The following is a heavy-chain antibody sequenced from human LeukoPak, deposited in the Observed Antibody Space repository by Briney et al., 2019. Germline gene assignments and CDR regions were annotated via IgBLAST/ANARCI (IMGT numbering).Heavy chain of an antibody. D-gene: IGHD1-1*01. CDR3: ASNPPNTGDFYY. Sequence: ASVKVSCKASGYTFTGYYMHWVRQAPGQGLEWMGWVSPNSGDTGYAQKFQGRVSMTRDTSISTAYMELSSLRSEDTAVYYCASNPPNTGDFYYWGLGSLVTVSS. J-gene: IGHJ4*02. CDR1: GYTFTGYY. V-gene: IGHV1-8*02. CDR2: VSPNSGDT.